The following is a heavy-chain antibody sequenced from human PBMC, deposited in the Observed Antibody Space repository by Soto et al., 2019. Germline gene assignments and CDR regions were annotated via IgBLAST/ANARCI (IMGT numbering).Heavy chain of an antibody. V-gene: IGHV4-31*03. Sequence: QVQLQESGPGLVKPSQTISLTCTGYGGSIISGGYYWNWIRQHPGKGLEWIGYIYYSGSTYYNPSLKSRVTISVDTSKNQFSLKLSSVTAADTAMYYCAREPSIWGQGTLVTVSS. J-gene: IGHJ4*02. CDR1: GGSIISGGYY. CDR2: IYYSGST. CDR3: AREPSI.